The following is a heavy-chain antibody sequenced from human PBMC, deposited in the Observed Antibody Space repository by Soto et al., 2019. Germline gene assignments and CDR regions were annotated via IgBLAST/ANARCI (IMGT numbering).Heavy chain of an antibody. J-gene: IGHJ6*02. V-gene: IGHV3-30*18. CDR1: GFTFSSYG. CDR2: ISYDGSNK. D-gene: IGHD6-13*01. Sequence: QVQLVESGGGVVQPGRSLRLSCAASGFTFSSYGMHWVRQAPGKGLEWVAVISYDGSNKYYADSVKGRFTISRDNSKNTLYLRMNSLRAEDTAVYYCAKDRGLKISSWLYYYYYGMDVWGQGTTVTVSS. CDR3: AKDRGLKISSWLYYYYYGMDV.